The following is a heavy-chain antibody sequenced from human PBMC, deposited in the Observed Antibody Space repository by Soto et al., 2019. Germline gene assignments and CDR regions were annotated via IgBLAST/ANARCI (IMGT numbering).Heavy chain of an antibody. CDR3: ARSLWFGELH. CDR2: IYYSGST. V-gene: IGHV4-59*01. CDR1: GGSISSYY. J-gene: IGHJ4*02. Sequence: TSETLSLTCTVSGGSISSYYWSWIRQPPGKGLEWIGYIYYSGSTNYNPSLKSRVTITKDTSKNQVVLTVTNMDPVDTGTYYCARSLWFGELHWGQGALVTVSS. D-gene: IGHD3-10*01.